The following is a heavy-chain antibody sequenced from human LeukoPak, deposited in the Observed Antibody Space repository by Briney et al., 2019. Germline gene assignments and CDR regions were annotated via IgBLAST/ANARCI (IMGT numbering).Heavy chain of an antibody. V-gene: IGHV1-18*04. D-gene: IGHD2-2*01. Sequence: ASVKVSCKASGYTFTSYGISWVRQAPGQGLEWMGWIRAYNGNTNHAQKLQGRVTMTTDTSTSTAYMELRSLRSDDTAVYYCARDSGRDIVVVPASFDYWGQGTLVTVSS. CDR1: GYTFTSYG. J-gene: IGHJ4*02. CDR2: IRAYNGNT. CDR3: ARDSGRDIVVVPASFDY.